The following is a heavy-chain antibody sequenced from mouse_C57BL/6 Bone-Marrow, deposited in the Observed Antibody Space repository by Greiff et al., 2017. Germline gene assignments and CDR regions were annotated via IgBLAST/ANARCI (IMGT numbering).Heavy chain of an antibody. D-gene: IGHD4-1*01. J-gene: IGHJ4*01. CDR1: GFSLTSYG. V-gene: IGHV2-2*01. CDR3: ARNWDRYAMDY. CDR2: IWSGGST. Sequence: QVQLKQSGPGLVQPSQCLSITCTVSGFSLTSYGVPWVRQSPGKGLEWLGVIWSGGSTDYNAAFISRLSISKDNSKSQVFFKMNSLQADDTAIDYGARNWDRYAMDYWGQGTSVTVSS.